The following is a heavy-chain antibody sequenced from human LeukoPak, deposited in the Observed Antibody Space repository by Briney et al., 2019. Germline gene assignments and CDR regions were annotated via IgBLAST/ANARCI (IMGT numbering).Heavy chain of an antibody. J-gene: IGHJ4*02. V-gene: IGHV4-61*02. Sequence: SETLSLTCTVSGGSISSGSYYWSWIRQPAGKGLEWIGRIYTSGSTNYNPSLKSRVTISVDTSKNQFSLKLSSVTAADTAVYYCASNGYYSQDYWGQGTPVTVSS. CDR1: GGSISSGSYY. CDR3: ASNGYYSQDY. D-gene: IGHD2-15*01. CDR2: IYTSGST.